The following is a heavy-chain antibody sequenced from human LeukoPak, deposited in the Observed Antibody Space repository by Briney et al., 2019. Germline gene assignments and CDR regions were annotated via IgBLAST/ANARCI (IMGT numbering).Heavy chain of an antibody. CDR1: GFSVSSNY. Sequence: GGSLRLPCAASGFSVSSNYMNWVRQAPGQGLEWVSVIYSSGYTYYADSVKGRFTISRDNAKNTLYLQMNSLRAEDTALYYCARVAATVTTNFYYYIDVWGEGTTVTVSS. CDR3: ARVAATVTTNFYYYIDV. J-gene: IGHJ6*03. V-gene: IGHV3-53*01. D-gene: IGHD4-17*01. CDR2: IYSSGYT.